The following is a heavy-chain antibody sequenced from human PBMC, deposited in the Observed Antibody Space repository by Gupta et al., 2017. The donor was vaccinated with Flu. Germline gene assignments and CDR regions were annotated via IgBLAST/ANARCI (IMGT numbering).Heavy chain of an antibody. CDR3: GKDAGYGEYAF. CDR1: GFTFSAFG. V-gene: IGHV3-23*01. D-gene: IGHD2-21*01. CDR2: ISGGST. Sequence: EVQLLESGGDLAKPGGSLSLSCAASGFTFSAFGMRWVRQAPGKGLEWVSTISGGSTYYADAVKGRFTISRDTSKNTLFLQMNSLRAEDTASYYCGKDAGYGEYAFWGQGTLVTVSS. J-gene: IGHJ1*01.